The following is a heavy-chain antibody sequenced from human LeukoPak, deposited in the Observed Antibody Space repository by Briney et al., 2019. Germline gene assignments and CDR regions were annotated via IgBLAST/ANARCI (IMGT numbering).Heavy chain of an antibody. CDR3: ARARIAGYNWFDP. D-gene: IGHD6-13*01. Sequence: ASVKVSCKASGYTFTNYAMHWVRQAPGQRLEWMGWINAGNGYTKYSQKFQGRVTMTRDTSTSTVYMELSSLRSEDTAVYYCARARIAGYNWFDPWGQGTLVTVSS. CDR1: GYTFTNYA. V-gene: IGHV1-3*01. CDR2: INAGNGYT. J-gene: IGHJ5*02.